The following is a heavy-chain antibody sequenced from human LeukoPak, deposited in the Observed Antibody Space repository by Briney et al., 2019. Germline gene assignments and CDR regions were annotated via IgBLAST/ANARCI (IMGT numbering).Heavy chain of an antibody. CDR2: INHSGST. J-gene: IGHJ4*02. V-gene: IGHV4-39*07. CDR3: ASGWLAGRY. D-gene: IGHD6-19*01. Sequence: PSETLSLTCTVSGGSISSSSYYWSWIRQPPGKALEWIGEINHSGSTNYNPSLKSRVTISVDTSKNQFSLKLSSVTAADTAVYYCASGWLAGRYWGQGTLVTVSS. CDR1: GGSISSSSYY.